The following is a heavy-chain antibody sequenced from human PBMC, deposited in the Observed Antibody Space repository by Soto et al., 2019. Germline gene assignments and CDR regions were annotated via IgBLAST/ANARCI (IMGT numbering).Heavy chain of an antibody. CDR1: GFTFSSYG. D-gene: IGHD3-22*01. V-gene: IGHV3-30*18. Sequence: PGGSLRLSCAASGFTFSSYGMHWVCQAPGKGLEWVAVISYDGSNKYYADSVKGRFTISRDNSKNTLYLQMNSLRAEDTAVYYCAKDDTPLDVWGQGTTVTVSS. CDR2: ISYDGSNK. CDR3: AKDDTPLDV. J-gene: IGHJ6*02.